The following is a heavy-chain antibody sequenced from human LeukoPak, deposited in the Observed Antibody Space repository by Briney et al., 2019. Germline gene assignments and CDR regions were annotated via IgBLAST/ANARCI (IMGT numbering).Heavy chain of an antibody. D-gene: IGHD1-14*01. CDR3: ATETIGRHYDY. Sequence: GGSLRLSCAASGFTFSNYAMSWVRQAPGKGLEWVSSIGPTGTDRYYADSVRGRFTISRDNAKNSMYLQMDSLRDEDTAVYYCATETIGRHYDYWGQGTLLTVSS. CDR1: GFTFSNYA. CDR2: IGPTGTDR. V-gene: IGHV3-21*01. J-gene: IGHJ4*02.